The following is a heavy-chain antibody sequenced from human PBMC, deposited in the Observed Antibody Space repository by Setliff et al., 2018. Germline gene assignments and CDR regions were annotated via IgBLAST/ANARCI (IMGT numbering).Heavy chain of an antibody. Sequence: SVKVSCKVSGGAFTSHGVSWVRQAPGQGLEWMGGIIPLSDRTSYAQTLQGRVTITADKSTNTVNMELSRLRSEDTAVYYCARVGFRWVMSAYFDFWGQGTQVTVSS. CDR3: ARVGFRWVMSAYFDF. CDR2: IIPLSDRT. CDR1: GGAFTSHG. J-gene: IGHJ4*02. D-gene: IGHD1-26*01. V-gene: IGHV1-69*06.